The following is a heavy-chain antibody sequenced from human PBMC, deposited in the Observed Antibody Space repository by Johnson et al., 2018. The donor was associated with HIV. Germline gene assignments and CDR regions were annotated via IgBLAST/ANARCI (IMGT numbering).Heavy chain of an antibody. CDR1: GFSVSNNY. CDR3: TTDADSSSWNDAFDI. CDR2: IYTGGNT. J-gene: IGHJ3*02. D-gene: IGHD6-13*01. V-gene: IGHV3-66*01. Sequence: VQLVESGGGLVQSGGSLSLSCGASGFSVSNNYMNWVRQAPGMGLEWVSVIYTGGNTYYANSVKDRSTISRDISKNTLYLEMNIMRAEDTAVYYCTTDADSSSWNDAFDIWGQGTMVTVSS.